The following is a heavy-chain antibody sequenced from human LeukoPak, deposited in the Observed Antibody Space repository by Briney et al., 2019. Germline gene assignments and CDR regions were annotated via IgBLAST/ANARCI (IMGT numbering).Heavy chain of an antibody. CDR2: ISSSSSYI. V-gene: IGHV3-21*01. J-gene: IGHJ4*02. Sequence: PGGSLRLSCAAPGFTVSSNYMSWVRQAPGKGLEWVSSISSSSSYIYYADSVKGRFTISRDNAKNSLYLQMNSLRAEDTAVYYCAKDLEYQLPQTLDYWGQGTLVTVSS. D-gene: IGHD2-2*01. CDR3: AKDLEYQLPQTLDY. CDR1: GFTVSSNY.